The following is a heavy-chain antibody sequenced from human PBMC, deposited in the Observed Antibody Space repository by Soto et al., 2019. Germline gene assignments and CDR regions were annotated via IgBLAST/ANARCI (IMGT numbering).Heavy chain of an antibody. J-gene: IGHJ6*03. CDR3: ARGYSSSWHYYYSYMDV. Sequence: SETLSLTCAVDGGSFSGYYWSWIRQPPGKGLEWIGEINHSGSTNYNPSLKSRVTISVDTSKNQFSLKLSSVTAADTAVYYCARGYSSSWHYYYSYMDVWGKGTTVTVSS. CDR1: GGSFSGYY. V-gene: IGHV4-34*01. CDR2: INHSGST. D-gene: IGHD6-13*01.